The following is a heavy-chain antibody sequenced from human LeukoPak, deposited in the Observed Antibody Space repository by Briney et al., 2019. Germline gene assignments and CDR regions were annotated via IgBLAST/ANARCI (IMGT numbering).Heavy chain of an antibody. CDR1: GYTFTSYG. D-gene: IGHD3-3*01. CDR2: MNPNSGNT. CDR3: ARDNYDFWSGYTVFDY. J-gene: IGHJ4*02. Sequence: ASVKVSCKASGYTFTSYGISWVRQATGQGLEWMGWMNPNSGNTGYAQKFQGRVTITRNTSISTAYMELSSLRSEDTAVYYCARDNYDFWSGYTVFDYWGQGTLVTVSS. V-gene: IGHV1-8*03.